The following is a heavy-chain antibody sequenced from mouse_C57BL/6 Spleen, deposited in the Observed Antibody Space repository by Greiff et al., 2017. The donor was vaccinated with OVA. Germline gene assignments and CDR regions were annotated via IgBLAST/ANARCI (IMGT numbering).Heavy chain of an antibody. Sequence: ESGPGILQPSQTLSLTCSFSGFSLSTFGMGVGWIRQPSGKGLEWLAHIWWDDDKYYNPALKSRLTISKDTSKNQVFLKIANVDTADTATYYCARNRDYYGRGYFDYWGQGTTLTVSS. D-gene: IGHD1-1*01. CDR3: ARNRDYYGRGYFDY. CDR1: GFSLSTFGMG. CDR2: IWWDDDK. J-gene: IGHJ2*01. V-gene: IGHV8-8*01.